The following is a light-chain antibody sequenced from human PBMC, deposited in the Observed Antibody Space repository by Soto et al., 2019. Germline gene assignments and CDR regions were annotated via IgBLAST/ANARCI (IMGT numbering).Light chain of an antibody. V-gene: IGKV1-5*01. J-gene: IGKJ1*01. CDR1: QYIGRY. CDR3: QQYNSYSWT. Sequence: DIQMTQSPSSLSASVGDRVTIACRAGQYIGRYLNWYQQKPGKAPKILIYAASSLHSGVPSRFSGSGSGTEFTLTISSLQPDDFATYYCQQYNSYSWTFGQGTKVDIK. CDR2: AAS.